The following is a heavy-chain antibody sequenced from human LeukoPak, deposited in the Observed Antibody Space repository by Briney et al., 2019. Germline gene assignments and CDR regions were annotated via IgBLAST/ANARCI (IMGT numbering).Heavy chain of an antibody. V-gene: IGHV3-15*01. CDR3: TTSLRQYSMFDY. D-gene: IGHD4-11*01. J-gene: IGHJ4*02. CDR1: GFTFSNAW. Sequence: GGSLRLSCAASGFTFSNAWMSWVRQAPGKGLEWVGRIKSKTGGGTIDYAAPATGRFTISRDDSQNTLYLQMNSLKTEDTAVYYCTTSLRQYSMFDYWGQGTLVTVSS. CDR2: IKSKTGGGTI.